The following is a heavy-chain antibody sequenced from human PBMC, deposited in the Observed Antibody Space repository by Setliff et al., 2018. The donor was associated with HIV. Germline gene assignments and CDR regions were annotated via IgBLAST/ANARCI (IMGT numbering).Heavy chain of an antibody. CDR2: IRYDGSNK. D-gene: IGHD3-16*01. Sequence: PGGSLRLSCAASGITLSRYGVHWVRQAPGKGLEWIAFIRYDGSNKYYADSVKGRFTISRDNSKNTLYLEMTSLRAEDTAVYHCAKDMNYNNDYPGVLGSWGRGTLVTVSS. V-gene: IGHV3-30*02. CDR3: AKDMNYNNDYPGVLGS. CDR1: GITLSRYG. J-gene: IGHJ4*02.